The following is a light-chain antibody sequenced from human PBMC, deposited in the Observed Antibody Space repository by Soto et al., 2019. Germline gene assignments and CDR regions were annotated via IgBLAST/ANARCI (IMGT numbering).Light chain of an antibody. CDR1: TSDVGGYNF. V-gene: IGLV2-14*03. J-gene: IGLJ2*01. CDR3: SSYTRGRVV. Sequence: QSALTQPASVSGSPGQSITLSCTGTTSDVGGYNFVSWYQHHPGKAPKLMIYNAFDRPSGVSNRFSGSKSGNTASLTISGLQAEDEAHYYCSSYTRGRVVFGGGTKLTVL. CDR2: NAF.